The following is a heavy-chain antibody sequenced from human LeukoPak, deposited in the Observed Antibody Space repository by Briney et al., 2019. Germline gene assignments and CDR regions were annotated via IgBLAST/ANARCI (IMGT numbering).Heavy chain of an antibody. CDR3: ANLPPAGVADIRFDP. V-gene: IGHV3-30*18. J-gene: IGHJ5*02. CDR1: GFTFSSYG. Sequence: GRSLRLSCAASGFTFSSYGMHWVRQAPGKGLEWVAVISYDGSNKYYADSVKGRSTISRDNSKNTLYLQMNSLRAEDTAVYYCANLPPAGVADIRFDPWGQGTLVTVSS. D-gene: IGHD2-15*01. CDR2: ISYDGSNK.